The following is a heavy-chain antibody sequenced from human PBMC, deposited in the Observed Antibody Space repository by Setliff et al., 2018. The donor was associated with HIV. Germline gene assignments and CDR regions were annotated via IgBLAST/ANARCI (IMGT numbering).Heavy chain of an antibody. CDR2: VYASAYS. V-gene: IGHV4-4*07. CDR1: GNSIGDYY. J-gene: IGHJ2*01. Sequence: SETLSLTCTVSGNSIGDYYWNWIRQPAGKGLEWIGRVYASAYSNYNPSLKSRVTMSVDTSQNQFSLKLRSVNAADTAVYYCARDWVTRSNYYGSGSPWYFDFWGRGILVAVSS. D-gene: IGHD3-10*01. CDR3: ARDWVTRSNYYGSGSPWYFDF.